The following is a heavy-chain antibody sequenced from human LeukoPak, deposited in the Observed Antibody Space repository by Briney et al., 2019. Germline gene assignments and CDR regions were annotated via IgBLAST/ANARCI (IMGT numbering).Heavy chain of an antibody. V-gene: IGHV3-7*03. CDR3: ARGKRGSSWYDY. Sequence: GGSLTLSCPASGFTLSSYWMSWVRQAPGKGREWVANIKQDGSEKYYVDSVKVRFTISRDNAKNSLYLQMNSLRAEDTAVYYCARGKRGSSWYDYWGEGTLVTVSS. D-gene: IGHD6-13*01. CDR1: GFTLSSYW. CDR2: IKQDGSEK. J-gene: IGHJ4*02.